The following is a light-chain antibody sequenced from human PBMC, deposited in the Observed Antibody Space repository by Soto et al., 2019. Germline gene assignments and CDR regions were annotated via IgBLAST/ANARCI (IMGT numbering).Light chain of an antibody. V-gene: IGKV1-39*01. Sequence: IRMTLSPSSLSASVGDRVTITCRTSQTISSYLNWYQQKPGKAPKLLIYAASSLQSGVPSRFSGSGSGTDFTLTISSLQPEDFATYYCQQSYSFTWTFGQGTKVDFK. J-gene: IGKJ1*01. CDR2: AAS. CDR1: QTISSY. CDR3: QQSYSFTWT.